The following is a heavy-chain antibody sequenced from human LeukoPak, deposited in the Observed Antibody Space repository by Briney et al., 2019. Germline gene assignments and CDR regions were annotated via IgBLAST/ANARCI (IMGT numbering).Heavy chain of an antibody. CDR1: GYSFTSYW. D-gene: IGHD3-10*01. J-gene: IGHJ6*02. Sequence: GESLKISCKGSGYSFTSYWIGWVRQMPGKGLEWMGIIYPGDSDTRYSPSFQGQVTISADKSISTAYLQWSSLKASDTAMYYCALIGRWFGELLGLDYYYYGMDVWGQGTTVTVSS. CDR3: ALIGRWFGELLGLDYYYYGMDV. V-gene: IGHV5-51*01. CDR2: IYPGDSDT.